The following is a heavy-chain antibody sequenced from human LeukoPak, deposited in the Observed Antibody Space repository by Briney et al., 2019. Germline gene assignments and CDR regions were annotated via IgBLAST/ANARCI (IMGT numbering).Heavy chain of an antibody. Sequence: GGSLRLSCTASGFTFRTYSMNWVRQAPGKGLEWVSSINSRGSDEYYADSVKGRFTISRDNAKSSLYLQMNSLRAEDTAVYYCAREGSIVPHQDLDSWGQGTLVTVSS. CDR3: AREGSIVPHQDLDS. CDR2: INSRGSDE. CDR1: GFTFRTYS. J-gene: IGHJ4*02. D-gene: IGHD2-8*01. V-gene: IGHV3-21*01.